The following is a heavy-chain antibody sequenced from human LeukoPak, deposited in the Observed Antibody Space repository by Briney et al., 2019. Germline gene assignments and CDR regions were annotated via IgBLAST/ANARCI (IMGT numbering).Heavy chain of an antibody. D-gene: IGHD2-21*02. Sequence: GTSLRLSCAASGFTFTTYGMHWLRQAPGKGLEWVAVIWYDGSNKYYADSVKGRFTISRDNSKNTLFLQMNSLRAEDTAVYYCARRDCGGDCFYDAFDIWGQGTMVTVSS. V-gene: IGHV3-33*01. J-gene: IGHJ3*02. CDR2: IWYDGSNK. CDR3: ARRDCGGDCFYDAFDI. CDR1: GFTFTTYG.